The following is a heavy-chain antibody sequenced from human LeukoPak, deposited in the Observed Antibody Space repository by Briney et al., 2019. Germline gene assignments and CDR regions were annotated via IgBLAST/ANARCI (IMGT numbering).Heavy chain of an antibody. D-gene: IGHD6-13*01. CDR1: GGTFSSYA. Sequence: SVKVSCKASGGTFSSYAISWVRQVPGQGLEWMGRIIPILGIANYAQKFQGRVTITADKSTSTAYMELSSLRSEDTAVYYCAREQYIAAAHEFDYWGQGTLVTVSS. CDR3: AREQYIAAAHEFDY. CDR2: IIPILGIA. J-gene: IGHJ4*02. V-gene: IGHV1-69*04.